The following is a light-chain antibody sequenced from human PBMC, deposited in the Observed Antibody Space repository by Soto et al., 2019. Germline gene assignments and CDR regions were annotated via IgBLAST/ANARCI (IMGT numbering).Light chain of an antibody. CDR2: AAS. CDR1: QSIATY. J-gene: IGKJ4*01. V-gene: IGKV1-39*01. CDR3: QQSYSAPFN. Sequence: DIQMTQSPSSLSASVGDRVTITCRASQSIATYLNWYQQKPGKAPKLLIYAASIRQTGGPSRFSGSGSGTDFTLTIAGPQPNDFVTDYYQQSYSAPFNFGGGTKVDI.